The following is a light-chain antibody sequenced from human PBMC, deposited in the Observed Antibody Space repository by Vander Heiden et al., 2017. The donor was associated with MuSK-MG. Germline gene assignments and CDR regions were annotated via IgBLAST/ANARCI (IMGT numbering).Light chain of an antibody. Sequence: QSALTQPRSVSGSPGQSVTISCTGTSSDVGGYNYVSWYQQHPGKVPRLIIYDVTKRPSGVPDRFSGSKSGNTASLTISGLQADDEADFYCCSYAGSYSWVFGGGTKLTGL. CDR2: DVT. CDR3: CSYAGSYSWV. V-gene: IGLV2-11*01. CDR1: SSDVGGYNY. J-gene: IGLJ3*02.